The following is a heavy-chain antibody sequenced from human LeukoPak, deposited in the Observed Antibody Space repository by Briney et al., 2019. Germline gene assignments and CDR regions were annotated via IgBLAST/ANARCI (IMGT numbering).Heavy chain of an antibody. V-gene: IGHV5-51*01. Sequence: GEFLKISCKGSGYSFTSYWIGWVRQMPGKGLEWMEIIYPGDSDTRYSPSFQGQVTISADKSISTAYLQWSSLKASDTAMYYCARLRALTGTKNYFDYWGQGTLVTVSS. CDR3: ARLRALTGTKNYFDY. D-gene: IGHD1-7*01. J-gene: IGHJ4*02. CDR1: GYSFTSYW. CDR2: IYPGDSDT.